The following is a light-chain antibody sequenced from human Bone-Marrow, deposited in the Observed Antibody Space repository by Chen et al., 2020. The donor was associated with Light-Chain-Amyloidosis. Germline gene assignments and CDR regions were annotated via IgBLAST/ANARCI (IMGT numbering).Light chain of an antibody. J-gene: IGLJ2*01. CDR2: RDT. Sequence: SYELTQPPSVSVSPGQTARITGSGADLPTKYAYWYQQKPGQAPVLVIHRDTERPSGSSERFSGSSAGTTATLTISGVQAEDEADYHCQSADSSGTYEVIFGGGTKLTVL. V-gene: IGLV3-25*03. CDR1: DLPTKY. CDR3: QSADSSGTYEVI.